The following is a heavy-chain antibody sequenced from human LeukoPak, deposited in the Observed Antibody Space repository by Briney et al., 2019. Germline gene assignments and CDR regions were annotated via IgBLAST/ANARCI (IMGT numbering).Heavy chain of an antibody. Sequence: GGSLRLSCAASGFTSTNYAMNWVRQAPGKGLEWVSVLIGSSGSTDYADSVKGRFTISRDKSKNTLFLQMNSLRAEDTAIYFCAKGAYDYIEMGYFDSWGQGTLVAVSS. CDR1: GFTSTNYA. D-gene: IGHD5-12*01. V-gene: IGHV3-23*01. CDR3: AKGAYDYIEMGYFDS. CDR2: LIGSSGST. J-gene: IGHJ4*02.